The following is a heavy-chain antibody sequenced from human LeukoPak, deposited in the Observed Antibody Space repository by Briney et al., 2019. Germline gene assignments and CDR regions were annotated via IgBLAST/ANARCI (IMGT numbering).Heavy chain of an antibody. CDR1: GGSISSYY. CDR2: IYYSGST. Sequence: SETLSLTCTVSGGSISSYYWSWIRQPPGKGLEWIGYIYYSGSTNYNPSLKSRVTISVDTSKNQFSLKLSSVTAADTAVYYCARGTTVVTPVYWGQGTLVTVSS. J-gene: IGHJ4*02. D-gene: IGHD4-23*01. V-gene: IGHV4-59*01. CDR3: ARGTTVVTPVY.